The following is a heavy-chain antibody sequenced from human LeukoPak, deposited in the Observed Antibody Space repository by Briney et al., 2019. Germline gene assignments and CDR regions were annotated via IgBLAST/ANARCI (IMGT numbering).Heavy chain of an antibody. CDR2: IHYSGST. V-gene: IGHV4-59*11. CDR3: ARVGSAAGTGYFDY. D-gene: IGHD6-13*01. J-gene: IGHJ4*02. Sequence: SETLSLTCTVSGGSFSSHYWSRIRQPPGKGLEWIGYIHYSGSTNYNTSLKSRVTISVDTSKNQFSLKLSSVTVADTAMYYCARVGSAAGTGYFDYWGQGTLVSVSS. CDR1: GGSFSSHY.